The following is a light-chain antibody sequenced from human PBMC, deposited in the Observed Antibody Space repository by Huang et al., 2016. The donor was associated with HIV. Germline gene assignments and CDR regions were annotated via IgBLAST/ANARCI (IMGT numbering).Light chain of an antibody. Sequence: EIVLTQSPATLSLSPGERATLSCRASQSVSSYLAWYQQKPGQAPRLPIYDASNRATGIPARFSGSGSGTDFTLTISSLEPEDFAVYYCQQRSNSFLTFGGGTKVEIK. CDR3: QQRSNSFLT. CDR1: QSVSSY. CDR2: DAS. J-gene: IGKJ4*01. V-gene: IGKV3-11*01.